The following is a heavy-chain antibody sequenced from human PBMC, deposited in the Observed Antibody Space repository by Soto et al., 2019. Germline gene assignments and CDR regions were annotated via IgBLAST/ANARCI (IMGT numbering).Heavy chain of an antibody. CDR3: AKDRGDYDTSGYSDY. D-gene: IGHD3-22*01. V-gene: IGHV3-21*04. CDR2: ISSSSSYI. Sequence: PGGSLRLSCAASGFTFSSYSMNWVRQAPGKGLEWVSSISSSSSYIYYADSVKGRFTISRDTSSNTLYLQMNSLRAEDTAIYYCAKDRGDYDTSGYSDYWGQGTLVTVSS. CDR1: GFTFSSYS. J-gene: IGHJ4*02.